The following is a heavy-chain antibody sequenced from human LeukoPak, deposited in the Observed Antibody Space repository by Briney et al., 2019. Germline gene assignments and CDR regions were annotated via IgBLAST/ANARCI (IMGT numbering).Heavy chain of an antibody. CDR3: ASLGRKSYCSSTSCYRYCYYYMDV. CDR2: INHSGST. V-gene: IGHV4-34*01. CDR1: GGSFSGYY. D-gene: IGHD2-2*01. J-gene: IGHJ6*03. Sequence: SETLSLTCAVYGGSFSGYYWSWIRQPPGKGLEWIGEINHSGSTNYNPSLKSRVTISVDTSKNQFSLKLSSVTAADTAVYYCASLGRKSYCSSTSCYRYCYYYMDVWGKGTTVTVS.